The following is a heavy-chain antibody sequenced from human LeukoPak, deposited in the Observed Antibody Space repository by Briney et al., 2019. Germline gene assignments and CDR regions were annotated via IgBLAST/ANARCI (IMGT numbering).Heavy chain of an antibody. CDR2: INHSGST. Sequence: SETLSLTCAVYGGSFSGYYWSWIRQPPGKGLEWIGEINHSGSTNYNPSLKSRVTISVDTSKNQFSLKLSSVTAADTAVYYCARRRHGWFGEAHFDYWGQGTLVTVSS. CDR3: ARRRHGWFGEAHFDY. V-gene: IGHV4-34*01. D-gene: IGHD3-10*01. CDR1: GGSFSGYY. J-gene: IGHJ4*02.